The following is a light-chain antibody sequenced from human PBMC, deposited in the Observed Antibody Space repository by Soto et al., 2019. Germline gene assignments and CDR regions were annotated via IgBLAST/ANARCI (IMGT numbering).Light chain of an antibody. CDR3: QQYGDSPPFT. Sequence: EVVLTQSPDTLSLSPGERATLSCRASQSVINNYLAWYQQKPGQAPRLLIYDASPRATGIPDRFSGSESGTDCTLTISRLEPEDFAVYYCQQYGDSPPFTFGQGTRL. CDR2: DAS. CDR1: QSVINNY. J-gene: IGKJ5*01. V-gene: IGKV3-20*01.